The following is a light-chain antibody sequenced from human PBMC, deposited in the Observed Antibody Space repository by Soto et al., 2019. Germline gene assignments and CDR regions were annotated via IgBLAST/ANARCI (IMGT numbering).Light chain of an antibody. CDR2: DAS. J-gene: IGKJ5*01. CDR3: QQRSNWLIT. Sequence: EIVLTHSPATLSLSPGERATLSCRASQTVSSFLAWYQQKPGQAPRLLIYDASNRATGIPARFSGSGSGTDFTLTISSLEPEDCAVYYCQQRSNWLITFGQGTRLEIK. CDR1: QTVSSF. V-gene: IGKV3-11*01.